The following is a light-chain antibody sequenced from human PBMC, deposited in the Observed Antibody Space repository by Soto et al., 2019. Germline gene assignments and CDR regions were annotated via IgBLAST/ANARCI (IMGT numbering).Light chain of an antibody. J-gene: IGKJ5*01. CDR1: QGIGDT. Sequence: EVVLTQSPATLSVSPGEGVTLSCRASQGIGDTLAWYQHKPGQTPRLLIYDTSNRATGIPARFSGSGSGTDFTLTISGPEPADLGVYYCQQRHNWPITFGQGTRLEIK. CDR3: QQRHNWPIT. CDR2: DTS. V-gene: IGKV3-11*01.